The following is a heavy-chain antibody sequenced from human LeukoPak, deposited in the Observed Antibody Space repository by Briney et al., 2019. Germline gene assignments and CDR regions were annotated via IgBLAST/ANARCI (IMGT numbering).Heavy chain of an antibody. CDR2: ISSSSSYI. CDR3: ARGYFNGYSSSWYFDY. CDR1: GFTFSSYS. J-gene: IGHJ4*02. Sequence: PGGSLRLSCAASGFTFSSYSMNWVRQAPGKGLEWVSSISSSSSYIYYADSVKGRFTISRDNAKSSLYLQMNSLRAEDTAVYYCARGYFNGYSSSWYFDYWGQGTLVTVSS. D-gene: IGHD6-13*01. V-gene: IGHV3-21*01.